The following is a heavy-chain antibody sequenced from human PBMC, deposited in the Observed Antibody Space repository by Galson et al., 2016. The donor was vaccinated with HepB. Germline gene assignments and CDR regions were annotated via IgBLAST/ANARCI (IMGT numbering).Heavy chain of an antibody. J-gene: IGHJ6*02. CDR2: IWYDGNNK. CDR3: ARDRRYCSGGSCRRLYYLGMDV. Sequence: SLRLSCAASGFTFSIYGMHWVRQAPGKGLEWVAVIWYDGNNKYYADSVKGRFTISRDNSKNTLYLQMNSLRAEDTAVYYCARDRRYCSGGSCRRLYYLGMDVRGQGTTVTVSS. V-gene: IGHV3-33*01. D-gene: IGHD2-15*01. CDR1: GFTFSIYG.